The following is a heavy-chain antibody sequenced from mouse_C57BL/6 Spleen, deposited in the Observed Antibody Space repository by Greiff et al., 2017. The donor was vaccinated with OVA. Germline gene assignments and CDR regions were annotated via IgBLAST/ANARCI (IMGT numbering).Heavy chain of an antibody. CDR2: IYWDDDK. D-gene: IGHD1-1*01. Sequence: QVTLKESGPGILQSSQTLSLTCSFSGFSLSTSGMGVSWIRQPSGKGLEWLAHIYWDDDKRYNPSLKSRLTIYKDTSRNQVFLKITSVDTADTATYYCARYYGSSPWYCDVWGTGTTVTVSS. J-gene: IGHJ1*03. V-gene: IGHV8-12*01. CDR3: ARYYGSSPWYCDV. CDR1: GFSLSTSGMG.